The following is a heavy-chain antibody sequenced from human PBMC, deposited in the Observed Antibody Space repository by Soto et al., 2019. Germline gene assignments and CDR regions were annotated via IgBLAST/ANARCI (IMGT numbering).Heavy chain of an antibody. CDR3: VRDGTKTLRDWFDP. CDR2: IYATGTT. CDR1: GASISGLY. J-gene: IGHJ5*02. D-gene: IGHD1-1*01. V-gene: IGHV4-4*07. Sequence: SETLSLTCTVSGASISGLYWSWIRKSAGKGLEWIGRIYATGTTDYNPSLKSRVMMSVDTSKKQFSLKLRSVTAADTAVYYCVRDGTKTLRDWFDPWGQGISVTVSS.